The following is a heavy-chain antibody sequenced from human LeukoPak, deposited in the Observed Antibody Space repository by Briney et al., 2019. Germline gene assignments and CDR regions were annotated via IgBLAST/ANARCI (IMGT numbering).Heavy chain of an antibody. V-gene: IGHV4-39*01. Sequence: PSETLSLTCTVSGGSIRSSYYYWGWIRQPPGKGLEWIGSIYDSGSTYYNPSLKSRVTISVDTSKNQFSLKLNSVTAADTAVYYCARRPQHDHGDLREDWGQGTLVIVSA. J-gene: IGHJ4*02. CDR1: GGSIRSSYYY. D-gene: IGHD4-17*01. CDR3: ARRPQHDHGDLRED. CDR2: IYDSGST.